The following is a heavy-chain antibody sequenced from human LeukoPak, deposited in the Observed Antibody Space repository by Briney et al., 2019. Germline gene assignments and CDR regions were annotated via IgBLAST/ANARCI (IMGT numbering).Heavy chain of an antibody. D-gene: IGHD1-1*01. J-gene: IGHJ5*02. V-gene: IGHV4-61*05. CDR3: ASGGDWNDVDHWFDP. Sequence: PSETLSLTCTVSGGSISSSSYYWGWIRQPPGKGLEWIGYIYYSGSTNYNPSLKSRVTISVDTSKNQFSLKLSSVTAADTAVYYCASGGDWNDVDHWFDPWGQGTLVTVSS. CDR1: GGSISSSSYY. CDR2: IYYSGST.